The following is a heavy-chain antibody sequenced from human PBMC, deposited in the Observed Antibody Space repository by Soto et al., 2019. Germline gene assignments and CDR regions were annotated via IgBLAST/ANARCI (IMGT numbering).Heavy chain of an antibody. V-gene: IGHV3-11*06. CDR2: ITSTTGYT. Sequence: GGSLRLSCVASKFTFSDYFMHWIRQSPGKGLEWVAKITSTTGYTVYADSVRGRFIVSRDNARSSVYLQMSRLSVEDTAVYYCARGSFAPTSSAKDPFDMWGQGTMVTVSS. CDR1: KFTFSDYF. J-gene: IGHJ3*02. D-gene: IGHD6-19*01. CDR3: ARGSFAPTSSAKDPFDM.